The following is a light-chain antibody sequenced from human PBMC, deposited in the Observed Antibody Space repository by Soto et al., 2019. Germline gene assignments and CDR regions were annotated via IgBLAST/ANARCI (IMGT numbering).Light chain of an antibody. Sequence: QSVLTLPPSASGTPGQRVTISCSGSSSNIGSNYVYWYQQLPGTAPKLLIYSNNQRPSGVPDRFSGSKSGTSASLAISGLRSEDEADYYCAAWDDSLSGPVVFGGGTKVTVL. CDR2: SNN. J-gene: IGLJ2*01. V-gene: IGLV1-47*02. CDR1: SSNIGSNY. CDR3: AAWDDSLSGPVV.